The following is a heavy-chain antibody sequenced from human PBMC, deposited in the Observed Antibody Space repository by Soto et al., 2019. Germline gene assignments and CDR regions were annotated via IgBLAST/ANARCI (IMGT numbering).Heavy chain of an antibody. CDR2: ISYDGSNK. V-gene: IGHV3-30*18. CDR3: AKVRPGYSINLCDY. CDR1: GFTFSSYG. Sequence: GGSLRLSCAASGFTFSSYGMHWVRQAPGKGLEWVAVISYDGSNKYYADSGKGRVTTSRDNSKNTLYLQMNSRRAEDTAVYYCAKVRPGYSINLCDYWGQGTLVTVSS. J-gene: IGHJ4*02. D-gene: IGHD6-13*01.